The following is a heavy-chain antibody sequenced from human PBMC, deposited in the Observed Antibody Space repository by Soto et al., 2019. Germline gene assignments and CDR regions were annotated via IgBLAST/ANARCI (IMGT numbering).Heavy chain of an antibody. D-gene: IGHD4-17*01. CDR2: NYHSGST. CDR1: SGSIRSSNW. Sequence: QVQLQESGPGLVKPSGTLSLTCAVSSGSIRSSNWWSWVRQPPGKGLEWIGENYHSGSTNYNPSLKSRVTLSVDKSNNQFSLKLSSVTAADTAVYYCASYYGDESWFDPWGQGTLVTVSS. J-gene: IGHJ5*02. CDR3: ASYYGDESWFDP. V-gene: IGHV4-4*02.